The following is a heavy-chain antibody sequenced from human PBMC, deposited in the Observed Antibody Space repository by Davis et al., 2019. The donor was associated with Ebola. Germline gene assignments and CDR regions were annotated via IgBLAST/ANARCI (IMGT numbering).Heavy chain of an antibody. CDR2: IDPSGTT. J-gene: IGHJ2*01. CDR1: GGSISSNNW. Sequence: MPSETLSLTCAVSGGSISSNNWWSWVRQAPGKGLEWLGEIDPSGTTNSNPSLKSRLTLSVDKSKNHVFLNLSSVTAADTAVYYCARSPGRSLVVTALNRNFDLWGRGTLVTVSS. V-gene: IGHV4-4*02. CDR3: ARSPGRSLVVTALNRNFDL. D-gene: IGHD2-21*02.